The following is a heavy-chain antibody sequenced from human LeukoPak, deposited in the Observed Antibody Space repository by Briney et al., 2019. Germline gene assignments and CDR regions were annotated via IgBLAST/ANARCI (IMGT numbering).Heavy chain of an antibody. CDR1: GGSISSGGYY. D-gene: IGHD3-10*01. Sequence: SETLSLTCTVSGGSISSGGYYWSWIRQHPGKGLEWIGYIYYSRSTYYNPSLKSRVNISVDTSKNQFSLKLSSVTAADTAVYYCPRDYGSPEYYYGMDVWGQGTTVTVSS. V-gene: IGHV4-31*03. CDR3: PRDYGSPEYYYGMDV. J-gene: IGHJ6*02. CDR2: IYYSRST.